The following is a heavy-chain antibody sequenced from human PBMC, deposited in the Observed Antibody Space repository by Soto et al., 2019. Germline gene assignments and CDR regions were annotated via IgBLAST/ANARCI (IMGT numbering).Heavy chain of an antibody. J-gene: IGHJ2*01. D-gene: IGHD3-10*01. CDR2: IYWDDEQ. CDR1: GFSLSTSGVG. V-gene: IGHV2-5*02. CDR3: AHRGVWFGELSHRWYFDL. Sequence: QITLKESGPTLVKPTQTLTLTCTFSGFSLSTSGVGVGWIRQPPGKALERLALIYWDDEQRYSPSLKSRLTNTKDTSTNQLVLTITSMDPVDTATYCCAHRGVWFGELSHRWYFDLRGRGTLVTLSS.